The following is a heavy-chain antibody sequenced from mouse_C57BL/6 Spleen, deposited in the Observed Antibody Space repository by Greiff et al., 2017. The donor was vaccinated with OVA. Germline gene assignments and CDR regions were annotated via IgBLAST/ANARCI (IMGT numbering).Heavy chain of an antibody. V-gene: IGHV3-6*01. CDR1: GYSITSGYY. J-gene: IGHJ4*01. CDR2: ISYDGSN. CDR3: ARGEKDYAMDY. Sequence: VQLKESGPGLVKPSQSLSLTCSVTGYSITSGYYWNWIRQFPGNKLEWMGYISYDGSNNYNPSLKNRISITRDTSKNQFFLKLNSVTTEDTATYYCARGEKDYAMDYWGQGTSVTVSS.